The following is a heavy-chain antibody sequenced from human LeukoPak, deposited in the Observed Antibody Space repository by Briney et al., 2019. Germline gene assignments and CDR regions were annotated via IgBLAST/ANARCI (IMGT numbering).Heavy chain of an antibody. CDR3: ARDATRGGDNDY. CDR1: GFTFTSYW. J-gene: IGHJ4*02. CDR2: INEDGSYK. D-gene: IGHD2-21*02. Sequence: GGSLRLSCAVSGFTFTSYWMSWVRQAPGKGLEWVANINEDGSYKFHADSVKGRLSISRDNSKNSLYLQMSSLRADDTAVYYCARDATRGGDNDYWGQGTRVIVSS. V-gene: IGHV3-7*01.